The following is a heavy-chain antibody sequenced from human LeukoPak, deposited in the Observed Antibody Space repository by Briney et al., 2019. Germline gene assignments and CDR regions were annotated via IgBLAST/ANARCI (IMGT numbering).Heavy chain of an antibody. CDR3: ARHNSGYDFDY. J-gene: IGHJ4*02. CDR1: GGSISSYY. CDR2: INHSGST. V-gene: IGHV4-34*01. Sequence: PSETLSLTCTVSGGSISSYYWSWIRQPPGKGLEWIGEINHSGSTNYNPSLKSRVTISVDTSKNQFSLKLSSVTAADTAVYYCARHNSGYDFDYWGQGTLVTVSS. D-gene: IGHD5-12*01.